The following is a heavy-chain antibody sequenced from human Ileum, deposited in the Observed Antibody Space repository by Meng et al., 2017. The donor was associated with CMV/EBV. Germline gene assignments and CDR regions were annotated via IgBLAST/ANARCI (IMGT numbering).Heavy chain of an antibody. Sequence: ASVKVSCKASVHTFTSYYIHWVRQAPGQGLEWMGWINPTSGVTNYAQKFQGSVTLTRNTSISIAYMVLSSLRSDDTAVYYCETSSYYGPGTILGYWGQGTLVTVSS. V-gene: IGHV1-2*02. CDR3: ETSSYYGPGTILGY. CDR2: INPTSGVT. CDR1: VHTFTSYY. D-gene: IGHD3-10*01. J-gene: IGHJ4*02.